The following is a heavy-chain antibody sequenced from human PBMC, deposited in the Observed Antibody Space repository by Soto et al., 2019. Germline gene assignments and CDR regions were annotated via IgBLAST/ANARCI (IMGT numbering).Heavy chain of an antibody. Sequence: SETLSLTCTVSGGSISSGDYYWSWIRQPPGKGLEWIGYIYYSGSTYYNPSLKSRVTISVDTSKNQFSLKLSSVTAADTAVYYCARRDYGGNSVVVYFDYWGQATLVTVSS. CDR2: IYYSGST. V-gene: IGHV4-30-4*01. CDR3: ARRDYGGNSVVVYFDY. J-gene: IGHJ4*02. CDR1: GGSISSGDYY. D-gene: IGHD4-17*01.